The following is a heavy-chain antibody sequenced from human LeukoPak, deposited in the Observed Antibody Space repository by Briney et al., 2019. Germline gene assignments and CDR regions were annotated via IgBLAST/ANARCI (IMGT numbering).Heavy chain of an antibody. D-gene: IGHD3-9*01. J-gene: IGHJ4*02. CDR3: ARNHLYDILTGPNY. Sequence: GGSLRLSCAASGFTFSSYGMNWVRQAPGKGLEWVSSISSSSSYIYYADSVKGRFTISRDNAKNSLYLQMNSLRAEDTAVYYCARNHLYDILTGPNYWGQGTLVTVSS. V-gene: IGHV3-21*01. CDR1: GFTFSSYG. CDR2: ISSSSSYI.